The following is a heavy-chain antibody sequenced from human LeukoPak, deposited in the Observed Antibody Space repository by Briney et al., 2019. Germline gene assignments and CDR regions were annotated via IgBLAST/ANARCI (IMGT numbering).Heavy chain of an antibody. CDR2: IIPIFGTA. Sequence: SVKVSCKASGYTFTGYYMHWVRQAPGQGLEWMGGIIPIFGTANYAQKFQGRVTITADESTSTAYMELSSLRSEDTAVYYCARLYYDILTGYYEYYFDYWGQGTLVTVSS. CDR1: GYTFTGYY. CDR3: ARLYYDILTGYYEYYFDY. V-gene: IGHV1-69*13. J-gene: IGHJ4*02. D-gene: IGHD3-9*01.